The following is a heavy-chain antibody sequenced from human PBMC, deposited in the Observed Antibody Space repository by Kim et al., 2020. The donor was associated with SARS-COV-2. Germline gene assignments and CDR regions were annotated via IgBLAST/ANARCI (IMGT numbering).Heavy chain of an antibody. V-gene: IGHV7-4-1*02. D-gene: IGHD1-26*01. Sequence: ASVKVSCKASGYTFSSYAMNWVRQATGQGLEWMGWINTNTGNPTYAQGFTGRFVFTLGTSVSTTYLKISSLKAEDTAVYYCARDIVRDYVDYWGQGTPVTVSS. CDR1: GYTFSSYA. J-gene: IGHJ4*02. CDR3: ARDIVRDYVDY. CDR2: INTNTGNP.